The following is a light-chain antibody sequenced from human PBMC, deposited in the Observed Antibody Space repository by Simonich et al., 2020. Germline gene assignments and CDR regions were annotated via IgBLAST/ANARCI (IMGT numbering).Light chain of an antibody. CDR1: QSVSSSY. CDR3: QQYGSSPPLT. Sequence: EIVLTQSPGTLSLSPGERATLSCRARQSVSSSYLAWYQQKPGLAPRLLIYDASSRATGIPDRFSGSGSGTDFNLTISRLETEDFAVYYCQQYGSSPPLTFGGGTKVEIK. J-gene: IGKJ4*01. V-gene: IGKV3D-20*01. CDR2: DAS.